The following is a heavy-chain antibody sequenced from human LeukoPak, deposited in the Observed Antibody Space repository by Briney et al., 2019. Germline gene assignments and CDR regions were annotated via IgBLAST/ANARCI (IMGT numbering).Heavy chain of an antibody. Sequence: PGGSLRLSCAASGFTFSSYAMHWVRQAPGKGLEYVSAISSNGGSTYYANSVKGRFTISRDNSKNTLYLQMSSLTTEDTAVYYCAREEFSNYVPFLDYWGQGTLVTVSS. CDR1: GFTFSSYA. J-gene: IGHJ4*02. CDR2: ISSNGGST. D-gene: IGHD4-11*01. CDR3: AREEFSNYVPFLDY. V-gene: IGHV3-64*01.